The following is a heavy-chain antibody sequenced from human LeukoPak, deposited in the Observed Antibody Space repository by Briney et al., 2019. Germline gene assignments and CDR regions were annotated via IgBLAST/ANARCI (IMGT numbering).Heavy chain of an antibody. CDR2: ISSSSSYI. CDR1: GFTFSSYS. V-gene: IGHV3-21*01. D-gene: IGHD3-22*01. J-gene: IGHJ4*02. CDR3: ASDGVVHMIVDRGPY. Sequence: GGSLRLSSAASGFTFSSYSMNWVRQAPGKGLEWVSSISSSSSYIYYADSVKGRFTISRDNAKNSLYLQMNSLRAEDTAVYYCASDGVVHMIVDRGPYWGQGTLVTVSS.